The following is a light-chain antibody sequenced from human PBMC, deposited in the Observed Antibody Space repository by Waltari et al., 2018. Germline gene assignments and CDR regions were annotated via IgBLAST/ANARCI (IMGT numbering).Light chain of an antibody. CDR3: SSYTTFSSTTPVV. CDR1: SSDIGGYDY. J-gene: IGLJ3*02. V-gene: IGLV2-14*03. CDR2: DVN. Sequence: QSALTQPASVSGYPGQSITISCTGSSSDIGGYDYVSWFKQHPGKAPKVMIYDVNNRPSGISNRFSGSKSGNTASLTISGLQAEDEADYYCSSYTTFSSTTPVVFGGGTKLTVL.